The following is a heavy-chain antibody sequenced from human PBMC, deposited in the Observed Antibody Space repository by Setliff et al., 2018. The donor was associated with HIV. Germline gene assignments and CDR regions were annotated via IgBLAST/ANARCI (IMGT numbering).Heavy chain of an antibody. CDR1: GGSISSYY. Sequence: PSETLSLTCTVSGGSISSYYWSWIRQPPGEGLEWIGYSHNNGNTHYNPSLKSRVTISVDTSKNHVSLRLNSVTAADTAVHYCARQGSWLDSWGQGTLVTVSS. D-gene: IGHD2-15*01. J-gene: IGHJ5*01. CDR3: ARQGSWLDS. V-gene: IGHV4-59*08. CDR2: SHNNGNT.